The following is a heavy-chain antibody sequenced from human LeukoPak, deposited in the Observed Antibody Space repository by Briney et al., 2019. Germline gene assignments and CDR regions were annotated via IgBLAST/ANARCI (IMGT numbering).Heavy chain of an antibody. Sequence: PGRSLRLSCAASGFTFSTHAMHWVRQAPAKGLEWVAMIWFDGKNTHYVDSVKGRFTISRDNSKNTVDLRMNSLRAEDTAVYYCTRDPPSSGWSFDYWGQGTLVTVSS. V-gene: IGHV3-33*01. CDR2: IWFDGKNT. CDR1: GFTFSTHA. J-gene: IGHJ4*02. D-gene: IGHD6-19*01. CDR3: TRDPPSSGWSFDY.